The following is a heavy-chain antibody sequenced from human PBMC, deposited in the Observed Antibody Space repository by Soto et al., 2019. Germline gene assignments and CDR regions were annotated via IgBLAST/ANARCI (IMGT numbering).Heavy chain of an antibody. J-gene: IGHJ6*02. D-gene: IGHD3-22*01. CDR1: GGTFSSYA. CDR3: ARDPYYYDSSGYYLSYYGMDV. CDR2: IIPIFGTA. Sequence: SVKVSCKASGGTFSSYASSWVRQAPGQGLEWMGGIIPIFGTANYAQKFQGRVTITADESTSTAYMELSSLRSEDTAVYYCARDPYYYDSSGYYLSYYGMDVWGQGTTVTVSS. V-gene: IGHV1-69*13.